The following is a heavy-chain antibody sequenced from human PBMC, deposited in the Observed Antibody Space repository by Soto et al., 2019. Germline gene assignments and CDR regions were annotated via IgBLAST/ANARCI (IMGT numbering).Heavy chain of an antibody. CDR3: ARQNFIAAASRDAFGI. J-gene: IGHJ3*02. V-gene: IGHV5-51*01. CDR2: IYPGDSDT. CDR1: GYSFTSYW. Sequence: GESLKISCKGSGYSFTSYWIGWVRQMPGKGLEWMGIIYPGDSDTRYSPSFQGQVTISADKSISTAYLQWSSLKASDTAMYYCARQNFIAAASRDAFGIWGQGTMVTVSS. D-gene: IGHD6-13*01.